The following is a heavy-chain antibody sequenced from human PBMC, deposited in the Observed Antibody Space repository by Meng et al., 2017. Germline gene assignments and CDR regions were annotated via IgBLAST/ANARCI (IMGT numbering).Heavy chain of an antibody. Sequence: GESLKISCAASGFTFSSYAMHWVRQAPGKGLEWVAVISYDGSNKYYADSVKGRFTISRDNSKNTLYLQMNSLRAEDTAVYYCARVNYYDSSGLLDYWGQGTLVTVSS. CDR3: ARVNYYDSSGLLDY. J-gene: IGHJ4*02. D-gene: IGHD3-22*01. V-gene: IGHV3-30*01. CDR2: ISYDGSNK. CDR1: GFTFSSYA.